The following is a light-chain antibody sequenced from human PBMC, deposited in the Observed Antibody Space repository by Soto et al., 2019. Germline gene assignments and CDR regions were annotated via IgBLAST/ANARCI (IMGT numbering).Light chain of an antibody. CDR2: KAS. CDR3: QQYNSVSLLT. V-gene: IGKV1-5*03. J-gene: IGKJ4*01. Sequence: DIQMTQSPSTLSASVGDRVTITCRASQSISNWLAWYQQKPGKAPKLLIYKASSLESGVPSRFSGSGSGTEFTLTISSLQPDDFATYYCQQYNSVSLLTLGGGTKVDTK. CDR1: QSISNW.